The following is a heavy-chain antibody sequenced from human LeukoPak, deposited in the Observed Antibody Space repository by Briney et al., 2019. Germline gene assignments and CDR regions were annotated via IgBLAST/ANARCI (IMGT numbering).Heavy chain of an antibody. V-gene: IGHV4-59*01. CDR1: GGSISSYY. D-gene: IGHD2-15*01. Sequence: PSETLSLTCTVSGGSISSYYWSWIRQPPGKGLEWIGDIYYSGSTNYNPSLKSRVTISVDTSKNQFSLKLSSVTAADTAVYYCARMTFYCSGGSCYSYYFDYWGQGTLVTVSS. CDR3: ARMTFYCSGGSCYSYYFDY. J-gene: IGHJ4*02. CDR2: IYYSGST.